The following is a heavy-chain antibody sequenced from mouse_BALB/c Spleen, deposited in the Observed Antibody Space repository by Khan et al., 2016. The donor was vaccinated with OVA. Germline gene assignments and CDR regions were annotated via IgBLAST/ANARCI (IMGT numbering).Heavy chain of an antibody. D-gene: IGHD1-1*01. CDR3: ARRGDVYSWFTY. Sequence: EVELVESGGGLVQPGGSLKLSCATSGFTFSDYYMCWVRQTPEQRLEWVAYISNGGSNPYYPDTVKGRFTISRDNAKNTLYLQMSRLKAEDTAIYYCARRGDVYSWFTYWGQGTLVTVSA. J-gene: IGHJ3*01. CDR2: ISNGGSNP. CDR1: GFTFSDYY. V-gene: IGHV5-12*02.